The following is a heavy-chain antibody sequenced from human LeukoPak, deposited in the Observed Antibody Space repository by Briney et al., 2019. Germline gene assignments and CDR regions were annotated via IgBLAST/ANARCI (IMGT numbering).Heavy chain of an antibody. Sequence: ASVKVSCKASGYTFTGYYMHWVRQAPGQGLEWMGWINPNSGGTNYAQKFQGRVTMTRDTSISTAYMELSRLRSDDTAVYYCARASTMIVVVTAFDYWGQGTLVTVSS. J-gene: IGHJ4*02. V-gene: IGHV1-2*02. CDR1: GYTFTGYY. CDR2: INPNSGGT. CDR3: ARASTMIVVVTAFDY. D-gene: IGHD3-22*01.